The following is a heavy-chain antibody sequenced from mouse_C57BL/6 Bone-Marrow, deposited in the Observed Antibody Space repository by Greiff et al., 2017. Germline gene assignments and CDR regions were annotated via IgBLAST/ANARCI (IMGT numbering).Heavy chain of an antibody. V-gene: IGHV5-9*01. Sequence: EVQLQESGGGLVKPGGSLKLSCAASGFTFSSYTMSWVRQTPEKRLEWVATISGGGGNTYYPDSVKGRFTISRDNAKNTLYLQMSSLRSEDTALYYCARQPLYYAMDYWGQGTSVTVSS. J-gene: IGHJ4*01. CDR3: ARQPLYYAMDY. CDR2: ISGGGGNT. CDR1: GFTFSSYT.